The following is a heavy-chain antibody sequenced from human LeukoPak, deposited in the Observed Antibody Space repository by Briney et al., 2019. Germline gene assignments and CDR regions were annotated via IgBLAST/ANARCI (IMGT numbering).Heavy chain of an antibody. D-gene: IGHD6-6*01. CDR1: GGSISSGSYY. CDR2: IYTSGIT. J-gene: IGHJ6*03. V-gene: IGHV4-61*02. CDR3: ARDTAARPYYYYYYMDV. Sequence: SQTLSLTCTVSGGSISSGSYYWSWIRQPAGKGLEWIGRIYTSGITNYNPSLKSRVTISVDTSKNQFSLKLSSVTAADTAVYYCARDTAARPYYYYYYMDVWGKGTTVTVSS.